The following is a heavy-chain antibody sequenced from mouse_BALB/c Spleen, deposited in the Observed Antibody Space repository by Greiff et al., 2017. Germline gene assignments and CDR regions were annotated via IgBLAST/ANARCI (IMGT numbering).Heavy chain of an antibody. CDR2: IWGDGST. Sequence: QVQLQQSGPGLVAPSQSLSITCTVSGFSLTGYGVNWVRQPPGKGLEWLGMIWGDGSTDYNSALKSRLSISKDNSKSQVFLKMNSLQTDDTARYYCARVPYDYDWGYYAMDYWGQGTSVTVSS. D-gene: IGHD2-4*01. V-gene: IGHV2-6-7*01. CDR3: ARVPYDYDWGYYAMDY. CDR1: GFSLTGYG. J-gene: IGHJ4*01.